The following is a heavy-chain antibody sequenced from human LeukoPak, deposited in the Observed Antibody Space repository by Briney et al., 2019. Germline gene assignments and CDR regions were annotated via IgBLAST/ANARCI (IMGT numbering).Heavy chain of an antibody. D-gene: IGHD3-10*01. CDR1: GYSFTSYW. CDR2: IYPGDSDT. V-gene: IGHV5-51*01. CDR3: ARAYGSGSYHRTHYYYYYMDV. Sequence: GESLKISCKGSGYSFTSYWIGWVRQMPGKGLEWMGIIYPGDSDTRYSPSFQGQVTISADKSISTAYLQWSSLKASDTAMYYCARAYGSGSYHRTHYYYYYMDVWGKGTTVTVSS. J-gene: IGHJ6*03.